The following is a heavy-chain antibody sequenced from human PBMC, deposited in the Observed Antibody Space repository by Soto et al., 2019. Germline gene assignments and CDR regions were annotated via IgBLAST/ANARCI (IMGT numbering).Heavy chain of an antibody. V-gene: IGHV4-59*01. CDR1: GGSISSYY. Sequence: SETLSLTCTVSGGSISSYYWSWIRQPPGKGLEWIGYIYYSGSTNYNPSLKSRVTISVDTSKNQFSLKLISVTAADTAVYYCARHLAYFSSTSPYSPYSWFGPWGQGTLVTVSS. J-gene: IGHJ5*02. D-gene: IGHD2-2*01. CDR2: IYYSGST. CDR3: ARHLAYFSSTSPYSPYSWFGP.